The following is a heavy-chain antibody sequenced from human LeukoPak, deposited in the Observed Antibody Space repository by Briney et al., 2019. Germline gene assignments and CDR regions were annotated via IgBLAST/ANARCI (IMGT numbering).Heavy chain of an antibody. CDR3: AKHRYCSSTSCYRVMDV. D-gene: IGHD2-2*02. CDR1: GFTFSSYG. J-gene: IGHJ6*04. CDR2: IRYDGSNK. V-gene: IGHV3-30*02. Sequence: PGGSLRLSCAASGFTFSSYGMHWVRKAPGKGLEWVAFIRYDGSNKYYADSVKGRFTISRDNSKNTLYLQMNSLRAEDTAVYYCAKHRYCSSTSCYRVMDVWGKGTTVTVSS.